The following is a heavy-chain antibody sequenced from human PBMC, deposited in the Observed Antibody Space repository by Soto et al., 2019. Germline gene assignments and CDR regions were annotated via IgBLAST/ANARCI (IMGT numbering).Heavy chain of an antibody. CDR1: GYTFNIYE. CDR3: GRGFRAISHTTYDAFDI. V-gene: IGHV1-46*02. J-gene: IGHJ3*02. D-gene: IGHD2-2*01. CDR2: INPSNGST. Sequence: GASVKVSSKASGYTFNIYEMHWVRQAPGQGLEWMGLINPSNGSTSYSQKLQARVTITRDTSTNTVYMELSSLRSEDTAVYYCGRGFRAISHTTYDAFDIWGQGTMVTVSS.